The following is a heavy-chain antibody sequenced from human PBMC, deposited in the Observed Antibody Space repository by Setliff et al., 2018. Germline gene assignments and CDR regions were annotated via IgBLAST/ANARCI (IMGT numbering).Heavy chain of an antibody. D-gene: IGHD3-3*01. V-gene: IGHV4-59*01. Sequence: SETLSLTCTVSGGSISPYFWSWIRQPPGKGLEWIGYIYHNGNTNFNPSLKSRVNMSVDTSKNQFVLNLKAVTAADTAVYYCARLSWNGLRYYGLDVWGQGTTVTVSS. CDR3: ARLSWNGLRYYGLDV. CDR1: GGSISPYF. J-gene: IGHJ6*02. CDR2: IYHNGNT.